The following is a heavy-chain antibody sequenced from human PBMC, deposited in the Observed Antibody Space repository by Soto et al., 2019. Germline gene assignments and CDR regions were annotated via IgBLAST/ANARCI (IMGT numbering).Heavy chain of an antibody. V-gene: IGHV3-74*01. CDR1: GLTISIYW. CDR3: AVSVAGPTAIAY. CDR2: SNGDGSIT. D-gene: IGHD6-19*01. Sequence: EVQLVESGGGLVQPGESLSLSCVVSGLTISIYWMHWVRQAPGKGLVWVSRSNGDGSITNYADSVKGRFTISRDNAKNTLYLEVNTLRGEDTAVYYCAVSVAGPTAIAYWGKGTLVTVSS. J-gene: IGHJ4*02.